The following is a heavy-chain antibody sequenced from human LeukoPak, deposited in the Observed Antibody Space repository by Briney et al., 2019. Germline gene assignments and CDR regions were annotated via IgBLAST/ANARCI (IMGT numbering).Heavy chain of an antibody. CDR3: ARRGRDGYNFFDY. J-gene: IGHJ4*02. D-gene: IGHD5-24*01. Sequence: SEPLSHPCTLPGGSLCIYHWSDLRQPLGRGLGWLGYIYTRGSTNYDASLKTRVTISVDTPKNQFSLKLSSVAAADTGVYYCARRGRDGYNFFDYWGQGTLVTVSS. V-gene: IGHV4-4*09. CDR2: IYTRGST. CDR1: GGSLCIYH.